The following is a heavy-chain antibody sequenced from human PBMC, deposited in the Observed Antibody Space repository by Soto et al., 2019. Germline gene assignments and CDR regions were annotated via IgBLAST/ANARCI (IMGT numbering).Heavy chain of an antibody. CDR3: ARDRARWSGYFSYFDY. J-gene: IGHJ4*02. CDR2: ISAYNGNT. D-gene: IGHD3-3*01. V-gene: IGHV1-18*01. CDR1: GYTFTSYG. Sequence: QVQLVQSGAEVKKPGASVKVSCKASGYTFTSYGISWVRQAPGQGLEWMGWISAYNGNTNYAQKLQGRVTMTTDTATXXAYMELRSLRSDDTAVYYCARDRARWSGYFSYFDYWGQGTLVTVSS.